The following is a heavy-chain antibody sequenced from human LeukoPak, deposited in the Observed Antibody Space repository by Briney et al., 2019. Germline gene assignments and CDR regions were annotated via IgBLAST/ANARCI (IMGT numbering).Heavy chain of an antibody. J-gene: IGHJ4*02. Sequence: SVKVSCKASGGTFSSYAISWVRQAPGQGLEWMGGIIPIFGTANYAQKFQGRVTITADKSTSTAYMELRSLRSDDTAVYYCATGREYYYDSSGYSPMFDYWGQGTLVTVSS. CDR2: IIPIFGTA. V-gene: IGHV1-69*06. CDR1: GGTFSSYA. CDR3: ATGREYYYDSSGYSPMFDY. D-gene: IGHD3-22*01.